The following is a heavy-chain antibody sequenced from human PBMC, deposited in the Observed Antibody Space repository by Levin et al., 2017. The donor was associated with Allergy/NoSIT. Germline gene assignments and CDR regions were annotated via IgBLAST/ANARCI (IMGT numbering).Heavy chain of an antibody. D-gene: IGHD2-2*01. J-gene: IGHJ2*01. V-gene: IGHV3-23*01. CDR3: AKPYRSRGDYWCFDL. Sequence: GESLKISCAASGFTFSSYGMSWVRQAPGKGLEWVSAISESGSRTYYADSVKGRFTISRDNSKNTLYLQMNSLRAEDTAVYFCAKPYRSRGDYWCFDLWGRGTLVTVSS. CDR1: GFTFSSYG. CDR2: ISESGSRT.